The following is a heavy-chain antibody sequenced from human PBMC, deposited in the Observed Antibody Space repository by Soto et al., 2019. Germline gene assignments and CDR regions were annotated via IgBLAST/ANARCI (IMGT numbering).Heavy chain of an antibody. J-gene: IGHJ4*02. D-gene: IGHD6-6*01. V-gene: IGHV1-18*01. Sequence: ASVKVSCKASGYTFTSYGISWVRQAPGQGLEWMGWISAYNGNTNYAQKLQGRVTMTTDTSTSTAYMELRSLRSDDTAVYYCARGSSLKEREVQFDYGGQGTLVTVSS. CDR1: GYTFTSYG. CDR3: ARGSSLKEREVQFDY. CDR2: ISAYNGNT.